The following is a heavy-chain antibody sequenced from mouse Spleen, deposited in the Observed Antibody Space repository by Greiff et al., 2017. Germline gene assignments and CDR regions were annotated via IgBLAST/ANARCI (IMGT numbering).Heavy chain of an antibody. Sequence: DVMLVESGGGLVKPGGSLKLSCAASGFTFSDYYMYWVRQTPEKRLEWVATISDGGSYTYYPDSVKGRFTISRDNAKNNLYLQMSSLKSEDTAMYYCARGHYRDAMDYWGQGTSVTVSS. D-gene: IGHD2-12*01. V-gene: IGHV5-4*02. CDR2: ISDGGSYT. CDR3: ARGHYRDAMDY. J-gene: IGHJ4*01. CDR1: GFTFSDYY.